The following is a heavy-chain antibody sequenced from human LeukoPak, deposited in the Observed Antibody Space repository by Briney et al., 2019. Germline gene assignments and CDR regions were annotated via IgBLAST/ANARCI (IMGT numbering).Heavy chain of an antibody. J-gene: IGHJ5*02. V-gene: IGHV1-46*03. CDR3: ARDRSQALITGIEDWFDP. CDR2: INPSGGST. CDR1: GYTFTSYY. Sequence: GASVKVSCKASGYTFTSYYMHWVRQAPGQGLEWMGIINPSGGSTSHAQKFQGRVTMTRDTSTSTVYMELSSLRSEDTAVYYCARDRSQALITGIEDWFDPWGQGTLVTVSS. D-gene: IGHD1-20*01.